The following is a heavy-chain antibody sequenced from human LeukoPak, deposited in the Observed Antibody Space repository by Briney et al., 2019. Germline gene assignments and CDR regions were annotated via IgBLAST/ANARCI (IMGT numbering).Heavy chain of an antibody. V-gene: IGHV1-18*01. D-gene: IGHD6-19*01. CDR2: ISAYNGNT. Sequence: AASVKVSCKASGYTFTSYGISWVRQAPGQGLEWMGWISAYNGNTNYAQKLQGRVTMTTDTSTSTAYMERRSLRSDDTAVYYCARVKGGSGWSDAFDIWGQGTMVTVSS. J-gene: IGHJ3*02. CDR3: ARVKGGSGWSDAFDI. CDR1: GYTFTSYG.